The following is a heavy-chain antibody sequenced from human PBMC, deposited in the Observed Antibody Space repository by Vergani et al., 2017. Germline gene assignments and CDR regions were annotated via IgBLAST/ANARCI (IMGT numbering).Heavy chain of an antibody. CDR1: GGSFTSYH. CDR2: IDHTGRP. J-gene: IGHJ6*03. Sequence: QVQLQQWGGGLLKPSETLSLTCVVNGGSFTSYHWTWIRQSPGEVLVGVCDIDHTGRPDYNPSPKSRLTMSVDKSVNPFSLTLNSVTATDTVIYFCASVNTETNGHLYYYYYMDVWGQGTAVTVS. V-gene: IGHV4-34*01. D-gene: IGHD4-11*01. CDR3: ASVNTETNGHLYYYYYMDV.